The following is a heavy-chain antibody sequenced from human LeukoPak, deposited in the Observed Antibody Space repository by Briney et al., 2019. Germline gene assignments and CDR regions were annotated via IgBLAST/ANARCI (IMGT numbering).Heavy chain of an antibody. Sequence: GGSLRLSCAAFGFTFSSYAMSWVRQAPGKGLVWVSAISGSGGSTYYADSVKGRFTISRDNSKNTLYLQMNSLRAEDTAVYYCAKEDYDYVWGSYRSTPTFDYWGQGTLVTVSS. D-gene: IGHD3-16*02. V-gene: IGHV3-23*01. CDR2: ISGSGGST. J-gene: IGHJ4*02. CDR1: GFTFSSYA. CDR3: AKEDYDYVWGSYRSTPTFDY.